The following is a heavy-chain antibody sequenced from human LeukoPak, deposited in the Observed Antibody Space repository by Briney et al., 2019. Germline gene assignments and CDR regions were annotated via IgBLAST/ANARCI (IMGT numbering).Heavy chain of an antibody. D-gene: IGHD3-22*01. CDR2: ISSSSSYI. CDR3: ARDRDDSSGYYSDY. CDR1: GFTFSSYS. V-gene: IGHV3-21*01. J-gene: IGHJ4*02. Sequence: GGSLRLSCAASGFTFSSYSMNWVRQAPGKGLEWVSSISSSSSYIYCADSVKGRFTISRDNAKNSLYLQMNSLRAEDTAVYYCARDRDDSSGYYSDYWGQGTLVTVSS.